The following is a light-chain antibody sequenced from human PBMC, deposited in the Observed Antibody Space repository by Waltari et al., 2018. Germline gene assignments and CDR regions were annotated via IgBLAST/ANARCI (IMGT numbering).Light chain of an antibody. J-gene: IGKJ2*01. CDR3: HQSSVLPYT. CDR2: FAS. CDR1: QSIGST. Sequence: EIVLTQSPDFQSVAPKEKVTITSRASQSIGSTLHWYQQKPDQSPKLLIKFASQSISGVPSRFSGSGSGTDFTLTISSLEAEDAATYYCHQSSVLPYTFGQGAKLEIK. V-gene: IGKV6-21*02.